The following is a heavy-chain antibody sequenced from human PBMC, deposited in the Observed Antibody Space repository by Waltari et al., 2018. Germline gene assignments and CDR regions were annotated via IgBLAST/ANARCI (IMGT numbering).Heavy chain of an antibody. CDR1: GGSFSTYY. V-gene: IGHV4-34*01. CDR3: ARTLGGGGRSISYYYYGLDV. CDR2: INHSGNT. D-gene: IGHD3-16*01. Sequence: QVQLQQWGAGLLKPSETLSLTCVVYGGSFSTYYWSWIRQPPGRGLEWVGEINHSGNTNYNPSLKSRVTISVDASKNQFSLKLTSVTAADTAVYYCARTLGGGGRSISYYYYGLDVWGQGTTVTVSS. J-gene: IGHJ6*02.